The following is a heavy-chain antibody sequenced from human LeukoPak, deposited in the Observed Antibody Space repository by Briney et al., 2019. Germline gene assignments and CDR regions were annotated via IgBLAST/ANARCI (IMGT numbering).Heavy chain of an antibody. Sequence: GGSLRLSCAASGFTFSTYWMSWVRQAPGKGLEWVANIKPDGSEKYHVDSVKGRFTVSRDNVKNSLSLQMNSLRGEDTAVFYCARGASWAFDWWGQGALVTVSS. D-gene: IGHD7-27*01. CDR3: ARGASWAFDW. CDR1: GFTFSTYW. J-gene: IGHJ4*02. V-gene: IGHV3-7*01. CDR2: IKPDGSEK.